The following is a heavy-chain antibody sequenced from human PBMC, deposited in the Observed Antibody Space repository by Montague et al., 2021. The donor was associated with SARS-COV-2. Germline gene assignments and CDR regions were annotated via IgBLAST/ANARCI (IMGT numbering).Heavy chain of an antibody. J-gene: IGHJ3*01. V-gene: IGHV3-30-3*01. CDR1: GFTFSSYA. CDR3: ARDGDFVVVPYAFDV. CDR2: ISYDGSNK. D-gene: IGHD2-2*01. Sequence: SLRLSCAASGFTFSSYAMHWVRQAPGKGLEWVAVISYDGSNKYYADSVKGRFTISRDNSKNTLYLQMNSLRAEDAAVYYCARDGDFVVVPYAFDVWGQGTMVTVSS.